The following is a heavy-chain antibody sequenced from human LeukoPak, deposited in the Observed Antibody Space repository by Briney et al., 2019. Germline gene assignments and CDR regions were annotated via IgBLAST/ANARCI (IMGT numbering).Heavy chain of an antibody. CDR2: ISAYNGNT. D-gene: IGHD2-2*01. CDR3: ARHCSSTSCYPRLPTGDY. J-gene: IGHJ4*02. CDR1: GYTFTSYG. Sequence: GASVKVSCKASGYTFTSYGISWVRQAPGQGLEWMGWISAYNGNTNYAQKLQGRVTMTTDTSTSTAYMELRSLRSDDTAVYYCARHCSSTSCYPRLPTGDYWGQGTLVTVSS. V-gene: IGHV1-18*01.